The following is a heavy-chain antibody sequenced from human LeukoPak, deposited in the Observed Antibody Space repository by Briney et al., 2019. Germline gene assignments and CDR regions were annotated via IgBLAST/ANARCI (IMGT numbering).Heavy chain of an antibody. J-gene: IGHJ4*02. CDR2: ISGSGGST. Sequence: GGSLRLSCAASGFTFSSYAMSWVCQAPGKGLEWVSAISGSGGSTYYADSVKGRFTISRDNSKNTLHLQMNSLRAEDTAVYYCAKAYYYDSSGYYHDGGFDYWGQGTLVTVSS. CDR1: GFTFSSYA. V-gene: IGHV3-23*01. CDR3: AKAYYYDSSGYYHDGGFDY. D-gene: IGHD3-22*01.